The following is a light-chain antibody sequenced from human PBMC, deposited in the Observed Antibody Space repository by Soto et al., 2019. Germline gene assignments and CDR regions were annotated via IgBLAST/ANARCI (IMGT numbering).Light chain of an antibody. CDR1: HDIGKN. CDR3: QRYNNVPKT. J-gene: IGKJ1*01. Sequence: DFLMTQSPSSLSESVGDRLTITCRASHDIGKNLAWYQQKPGKVPQVLIYATSTLQSGIPSRFSGSGSGKDFTLTISSLQPEDVATYYCQRYNNVPKTFGQGTKVEVK. CDR2: ATS. V-gene: IGKV1-27*01.